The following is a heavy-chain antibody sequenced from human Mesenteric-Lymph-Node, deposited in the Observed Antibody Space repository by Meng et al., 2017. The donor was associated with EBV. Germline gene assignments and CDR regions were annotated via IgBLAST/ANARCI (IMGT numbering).Heavy chain of an antibody. D-gene: IGHD3-10*01. V-gene: IGHV3-74*02. J-gene: IGHJ2*01. Sequence: EDAGGALVQPGGSRRLSCAASGFRFSDYSMVWVRQAPGKGLVWVSYISQDGSITSYVDSVKGRFTISRDNAKNTLFLQMNSLGVDDTARYYCTRNGDGLALWGRGTLVTVSS. CDR2: ISQDGSIT. CDR3: TRNGDGLAL. CDR1: GFRFSDYS.